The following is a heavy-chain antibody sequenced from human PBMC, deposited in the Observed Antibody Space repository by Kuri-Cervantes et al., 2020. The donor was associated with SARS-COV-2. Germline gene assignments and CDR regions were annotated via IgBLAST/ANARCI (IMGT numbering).Heavy chain of an antibody. J-gene: IGHJ4*02. V-gene: IGHV3-66*02. CDR2: IYSGGHT. CDR1: GFTVSTNY. CDR3: ALETFDY. Sequence: GGSLRLSCEVSGFTVSTNYMSWVRQAPGKGLEWVSLIYSGGHTDYAESVKGRFTISRDNSRNTVYLQMNSLRTEDTAVYYCALETFDYWGQGTLVTVSS. D-gene: IGHD5-24*01.